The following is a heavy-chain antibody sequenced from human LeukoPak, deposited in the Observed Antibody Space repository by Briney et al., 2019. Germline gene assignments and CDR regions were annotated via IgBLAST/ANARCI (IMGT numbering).Heavy chain of an antibody. V-gene: IGHV4-34*01. Sequence: SETLCLTCAVYGGSLSGYYWSWIRQPPGKGLEWIGEINHSGSTNYNPSLKSRVTISVDTSKNQFSLKLSSVTAADTAVYYCARGRSDAVDYWGQGTLVTVSS. CDR2: INHSGST. CDR1: GGSLSGYY. J-gene: IGHJ4*02. CDR3: ARGRSDAVDY. D-gene: IGHD2-15*01.